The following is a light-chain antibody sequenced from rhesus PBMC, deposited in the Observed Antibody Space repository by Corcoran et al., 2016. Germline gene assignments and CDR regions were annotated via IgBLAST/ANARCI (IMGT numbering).Light chain of an antibody. CDR2: KAS. J-gene: IGKJ4*01. CDR1: ENVNNY. V-gene: IGKV1-74*01. Sequence: DIQMIQSPSSLSASVGDRVTITCRASENVNNYLNWYQQKTGKAPKLLIYKASTLQSGVPARFSGSGSGTDYTFTISSLQPEDVATYYCQHGYGTPLTFGGETKVEIK. CDR3: QHGYGTPLT.